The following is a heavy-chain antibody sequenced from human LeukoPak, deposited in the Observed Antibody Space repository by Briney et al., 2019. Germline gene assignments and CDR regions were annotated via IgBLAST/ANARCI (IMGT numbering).Heavy chain of an antibody. CDR3: ARDWSRQQLDF. CDR2: IYYSGSI. D-gene: IGHD6-13*01. Sequence: SETLSLTCTVSGGSISSDNYYWTWLRQPPGKGLEWIGYIYYSGSIHYSPSLNSRVTISVDTSKNQFSLKLTSVTAADTAVYYCARDWSRQQLDFWGLGTLVTVSS. J-gene: IGHJ4*02. CDR1: GGSISSDNYY. V-gene: IGHV4-30-4*01.